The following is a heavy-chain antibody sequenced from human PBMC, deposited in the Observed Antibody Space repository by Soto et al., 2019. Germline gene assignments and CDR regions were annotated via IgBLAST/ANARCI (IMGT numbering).Heavy chain of an antibody. CDR2: INSDGSST. CDR1: GFTFSSYW. Sequence: EVQLVESGGGLVQPGGSLRLSCAASGFTFSSYWMHWVRQAPGKGVVWVSRINSDGSSTSYADSVKGRFTISRDNAKNTLYLQMNSLRAEDTDVYYCVRTSLVVAAATREDYWGQGTLVTVSS. J-gene: IGHJ4*02. D-gene: IGHD2-15*01. CDR3: VRTSLVVAAATREDY. V-gene: IGHV3-74*01.